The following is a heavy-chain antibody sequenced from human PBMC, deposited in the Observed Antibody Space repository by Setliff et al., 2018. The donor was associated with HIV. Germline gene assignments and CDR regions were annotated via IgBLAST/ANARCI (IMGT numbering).Heavy chain of an antibody. V-gene: IGHV3-23*01. D-gene: IGHD1-26*01. CDR3: AKEEGAYSGSLQH. J-gene: IGHJ1*01. CDR2: ISGGGDST. CDR1: GFTFSSYA. Sequence: PGGSLRLSCAASGFTFSSYAMSWVRQGPGKGLEWVSAISGGGDSTYYADSVKGRSTISRDNSKNTLYLQMNSLRVEDTAVYYCAKEEGAYSGSLQHWGQGTLVTVSS.